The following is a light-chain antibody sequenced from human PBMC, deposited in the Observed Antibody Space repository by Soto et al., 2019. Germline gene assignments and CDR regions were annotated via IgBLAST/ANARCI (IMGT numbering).Light chain of an antibody. CDR1: QSISTW. Sequence: GDRVTITCRASQSISTWLAWYQQKPGTAPKLLIYKASTLESGVPSRFSGSRSGTEFTLTVSSLQPDDFATYYCQQYNDSFPYTFGQGTKVDNK. V-gene: IGKV1-5*03. J-gene: IGKJ2*01. CDR2: KAS. CDR3: QQYNDSFPYT.